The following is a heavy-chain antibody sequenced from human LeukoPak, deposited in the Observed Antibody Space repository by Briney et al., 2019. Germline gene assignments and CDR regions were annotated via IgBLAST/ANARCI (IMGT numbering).Heavy chain of an antibody. V-gene: IGHV4-4*02. CDR2: IYHSGST. Sequence: SGTLSLTCAVSGVSIRSTNWWSWVRQPPGKGLEWIGEIYHSGSTNYNPSLKSRVTISVDKSKNQFSLKLSSVTAADTAVYYCARVFRGDILTNLYYMDVWGKGTTVTVSS. CDR3: ARVFRGDILTNLYYMDV. CDR1: GVSIRSTNW. J-gene: IGHJ6*03. D-gene: IGHD3-9*01.